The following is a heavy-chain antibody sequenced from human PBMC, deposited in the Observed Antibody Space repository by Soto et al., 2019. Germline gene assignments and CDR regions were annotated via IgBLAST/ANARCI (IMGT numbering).Heavy chain of an antibody. CDR3: ARASNRGYSSGWYDY. D-gene: IGHD6-19*01. V-gene: IGHV1-18*01. J-gene: IGHJ4*02. Sequence: ASVKVSCKASGYTFTSYGISWVRQAPGQGLEWMGWISAYNGNTNYAQKLQGRVTMTTDTSTSTAYMELRGLRSDDTAVYYCARASNRGYSSGWYDYWGQGTLVTVSS. CDR1: GYTFTSYG. CDR2: ISAYNGNT.